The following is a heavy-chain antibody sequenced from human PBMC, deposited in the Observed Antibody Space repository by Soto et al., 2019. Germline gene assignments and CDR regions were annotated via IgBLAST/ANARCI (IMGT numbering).Heavy chain of an antibody. CDR3: ARGPRTPLWFPSVY. CDR2: ISPKSCGT. CDR1: GYTFSDYY. D-gene: IGHD5-18*01. Sequence: QVQLVQSGAEVQKPGTSVKVSCKASGYTFSDYYLHWVRQAPGQGLEWMGWISPKSCGTHFAPKFEGRVPLTTDTSISTALMEVSRLSSADTAVYYCARGPRTPLWFPSVYWGQGTLVTVSS. V-gene: IGHV1-2*02. J-gene: IGHJ4*02.